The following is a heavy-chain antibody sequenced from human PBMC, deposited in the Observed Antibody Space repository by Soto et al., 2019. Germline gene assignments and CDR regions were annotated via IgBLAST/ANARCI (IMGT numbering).Heavy chain of an antibody. V-gene: IGHV1-24*01. J-gene: IGHJ4*02. D-gene: IGHD3-16*02. CDR1: GYTLTELS. CDR3: ATYERIMITFGGVIAPS. CDR2: FDPEDGET. Sequence: GASLKVSCKVSGYTLTELSIHWVRQATGKGLEWMGGFDPEDGETIYAQKFQGRVTMTEDTSTDTAYMELSSLRSEDTAVYYCATYERIMITFGGVIAPSWGQGTLVTVS.